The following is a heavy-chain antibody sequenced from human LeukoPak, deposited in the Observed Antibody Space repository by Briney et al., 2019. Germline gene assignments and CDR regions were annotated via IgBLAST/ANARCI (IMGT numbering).Heavy chain of an antibody. D-gene: IGHD3-10*01. CDR2: INPNSGGT. Sequence: ASVTVSCKASGYSFTCYYIHWLRQAPGQGLEGVGWINPNSGGTNYAQKFQGRVNMTRGIAISTAYMELSSLGCDDTAGDYCSRDFPFRVADAFDIWGHGTMVTVSS. V-gene: IGHV1-2*02. CDR1: GYSFTCYY. J-gene: IGHJ3*02. CDR3: SRDFPFRVADAFDI.